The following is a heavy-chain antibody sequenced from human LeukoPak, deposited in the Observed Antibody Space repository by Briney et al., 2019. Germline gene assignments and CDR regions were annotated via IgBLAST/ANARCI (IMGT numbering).Heavy chain of an antibody. D-gene: IGHD3-10*01. CDR1: GFTFSSYA. V-gene: IGHV3-15*01. CDR3: TTPSSGRHDYYYYYYGMDV. CDR2: IKSKTDGGTT. Sequence: GGSLRLSCAASGFTFSSYAMNWVRQAPGKGLEWVGRIKSKTDGGTTDYAAPVKGRFTISRDDSKNTLYLQMNSLKTEDTAVYYCTTPSSGRHDYYYYYYGMDVWGQGTTVTVS. J-gene: IGHJ6*02.